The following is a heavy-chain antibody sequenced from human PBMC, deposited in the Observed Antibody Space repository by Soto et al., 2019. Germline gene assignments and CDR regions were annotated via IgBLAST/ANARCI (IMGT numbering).Heavy chain of an antibody. D-gene: IGHD1-20*01. Sequence: EVQLVESGGRLVQPGGSLTLSCAASGFTFTNYWMHWVRQAPGKGLVWVSRIHYDGSNTRYADSVNGRFTISRDNAKNPLYLHLAGLEVDATAVYYGASAWYNFAVGRARGGHWYFDRWGRGTLVTVSS. CDR1: GFTFTNYW. V-gene: IGHV3-74*01. CDR3: ASAWYNFAVGRARGGHWYFDR. J-gene: IGHJ2*01. CDR2: IHYDGSNT.